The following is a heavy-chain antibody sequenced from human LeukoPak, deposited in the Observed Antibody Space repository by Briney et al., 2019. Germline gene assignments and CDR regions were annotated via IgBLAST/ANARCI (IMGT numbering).Heavy chain of an antibody. D-gene: IGHD5-24*01. V-gene: IGHV1-2*02. CDR1: GYTLSDYY. CDR2: INPNNGDT. Sequence: ASVKVSCKASGYTLSDYYMHWVRLAAGQGLEWMGWINPNNGDTNYAQKFQGRVTMTRDTSISTAYMELSRLTSGDTAVYYCARGDPGDGYNKDTYWGQGTLVTVSS. J-gene: IGHJ4*02. CDR3: ARGDPGDGYNKDTY.